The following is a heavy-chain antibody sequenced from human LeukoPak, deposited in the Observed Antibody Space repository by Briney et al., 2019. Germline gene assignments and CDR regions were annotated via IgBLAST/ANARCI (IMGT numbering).Heavy chain of an antibody. CDR1: GFTVSSNY. Sequence: GGSLRLSCSASGFTVSSNYMTWVRQAPGKGLEWVAVISYDGSNKYYADSVKGRFTISRDNSKNTLYLQMNSLRAEDTAVYYCARGRPGHIVVVPAAPDYWGQGTLVTVSS. CDR2: ISYDGSNK. CDR3: ARGRPGHIVVVPAAPDY. J-gene: IGHJ4*02. V-gene: IGHV3-30*03. D-gene: IGHD2-2*01.